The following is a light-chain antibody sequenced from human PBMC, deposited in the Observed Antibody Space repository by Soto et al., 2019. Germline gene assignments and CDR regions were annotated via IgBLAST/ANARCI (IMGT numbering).Light chain of an antibody. Sequence: QSVLTQPPSVSEAPWQRVTISCSGSSSNIGNNAVNWYQQLPGKAPKLLVYYDDQLPSGVSDRFSGSKSGTSASLSISGVQSEDEAHYYCSAWDDSLNGVAFGGGTKVTVL. CDR1: SSNIGNNA. CDR2: YDD. J-gene: IGLJ2*01. V-gene: IGLV1-36*01. CDR3: SAWDDSLNGVA.